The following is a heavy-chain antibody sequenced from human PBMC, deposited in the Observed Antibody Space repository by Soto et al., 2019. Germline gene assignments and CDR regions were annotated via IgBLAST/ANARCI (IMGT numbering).Heavy chain of an antibody. Sequence: QVHLVQSGAEVKKPGASVKVSCKGSGYAFTTYGITWVRQAPGQGLEWMGWISAHNGNTNYAQKLQGRVTVTRDTSTSTAYLELRRRRADDTAVYYGARGRYGDYWGQGALVTVSS. CDR3: ARGRYGDY. J-gene: IGHJ4*02. D-gene: IGHD1-1*01. CDR2: ISAHNGNT. V-gene: IGHV1-18*01. CDR1: GYAFTTYG.